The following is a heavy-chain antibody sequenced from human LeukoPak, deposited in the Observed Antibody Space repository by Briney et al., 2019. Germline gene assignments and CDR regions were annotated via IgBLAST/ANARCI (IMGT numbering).Heavy chain of an antibody. CDR1: GGSISSGGYY. J-gene: IGHJ6*02. Sequence: PSRTLSLTSTVSGGSISSGGYYWSWIRQHPGKGLEWIGYIYYSGSTYYNPSLKSRVTISVDTSKNQFSLKLSSVTAADTAVYYCARDRPLVVPAGGPDYYYYYGMDVWGQGTTVTVSS. CDR3: ARDRPLVVPAGGPDYYYYYGMDV. CDR2: IYYSGST. V-gene: IGHV4-31*03. D-gene: IGHD2-2*01.